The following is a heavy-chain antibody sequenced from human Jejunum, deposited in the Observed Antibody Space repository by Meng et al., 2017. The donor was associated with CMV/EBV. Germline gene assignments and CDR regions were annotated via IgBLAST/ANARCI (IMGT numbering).Heavy chain of an antibody. J-gene: IGHJ4*02. CDR2: IRGDDGRT. CDR3: AKATDFDH. Sequence: LGLNFAASWFTFSAYHMGWLHQAPGKGLEWVAGIRGDDGRTFYAASLKGRFTISRDDSKNTLFLQMNSLRGEDTALYYCAKATDFDHWGQGTLVTVSS. D-gene: IGHD4-11*01. V-gene: IGHV3-23*01. CDR1: WFTFSAYH.